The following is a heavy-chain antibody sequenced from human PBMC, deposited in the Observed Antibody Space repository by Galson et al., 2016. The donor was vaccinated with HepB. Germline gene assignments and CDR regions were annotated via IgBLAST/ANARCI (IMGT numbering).Heavy chain of an antibody. V-gene: IGHV3-23*01. CDR1: GFTFSDYV. D-gene: IGHD6-13*01. CDR3: AKPRSSGWYEFDY. CDR2: ITGSGDTT. Sequence: SLRLSCAASGFTFSDYVMSWVRQAPGKGLEWVSVITGSGDTTYYAGSVKGRFTISRDNSKNTLFLQINSLRAEDTAIYYCAKPRSSGWYEFDYWGQGTLVTVSS. J-gene: IGHJ4*02.